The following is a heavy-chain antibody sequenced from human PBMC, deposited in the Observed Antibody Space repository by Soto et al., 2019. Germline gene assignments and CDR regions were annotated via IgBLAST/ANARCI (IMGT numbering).Heavy chain of an antibody. CDR2: IYPGDSDT. CDR1: GYSFTSYW. J-gene: IGHJ6*02. Sequence: GESLKISCKGSGYSFTSYWIGWVRQMPGKGLEWMGIIYPGDSDTRYSPSFQGQVTISVDKSISTAYLQWSSLKASDTAMYYCARPIIFYYDSSGYPGYYYYGMDVWGQGTTVTVSS. V-gene: IGHV5-51*01. D-gene: IGHD3-22*01. CDR3: ARPIIFYYDSSGYPGYYYYGMDV.